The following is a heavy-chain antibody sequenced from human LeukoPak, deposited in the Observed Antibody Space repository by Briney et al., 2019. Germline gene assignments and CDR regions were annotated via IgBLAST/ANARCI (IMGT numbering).Heavy chain of an antibody. Sequence: GGSLRLSCAASGFIFSSYAMSWVRQAPGKGLEWVSAISGSGGSTYYADSVKGRFTISRDNSKNTLYLQMNSLRAEDTAVYYCAKDPRPNYYDSSGYNDYWGQGTLVTASS. J-gene: IGHJ4*02. CDR3: AKDPRPNYYDSSGYNDY. V-gene: IGHV3-23*01. D-gene: IGHD3-22*01. CDR1: GFIFSSYA. CDR2: ISGSGGST.